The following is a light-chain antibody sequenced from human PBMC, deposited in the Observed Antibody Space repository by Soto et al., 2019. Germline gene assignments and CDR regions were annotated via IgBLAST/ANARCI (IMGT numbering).Light chain of an antibody. CDR2: EDN. J-gene: IGLJ3*02. V-gene: IGLV6-57*04. Sequence: NFMLTQPHSVSEYPGKTVTISCTRSSGSIASNYVQWYQQRPGSAPTTVIYEDNQRPSGVPDRFSGSIDSSSNSASLTISGLKPEDEADYYCQSYDSSSWVFGGGTKLTVL. CDR3: QSYDSSSWV. CDR1: SGSIASNY.